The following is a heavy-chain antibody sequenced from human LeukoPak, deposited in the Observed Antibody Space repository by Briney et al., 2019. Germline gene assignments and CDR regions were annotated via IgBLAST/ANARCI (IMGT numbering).Heavy chain of an antibody. J-gene: IGHJ4*02. CDR2: INSDGSST. D-gene: IGHD5-18*01. Sequence: GGSLRLSCAASGFTFSSHWMHWVRQAPGKGLVWVSHINSDGSSTNYADSVKGRFTISRDNAKNTLHLQMNSLRAEDTAVYYCARVDTAMAGFDYWGQGTLVTVSS. CDR3: ARVDTAMAGFDY. CDR1: GFTFSSHW. V-gene: IGHV3-74*01.